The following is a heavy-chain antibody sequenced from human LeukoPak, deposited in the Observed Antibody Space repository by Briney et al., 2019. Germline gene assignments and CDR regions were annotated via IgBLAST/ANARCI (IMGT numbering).Heavy chain of an antibody. V-gene: IGHV1-69*06. Sequence: GPSVKVSCKASGGTFSSYAISWVRQAPGQGLEWMGGIIPIFGTANYAQKFQGRVTITADKSTSTAYMELSSLRSEDTAVYYCARVGDSSGYYPYWGQGTLVTVSS. J-gene: IGHJ4*02. CDR1: GGTFSSYA. CDR3: ARVGDSSGYYPY. D-gene: IGHD3-22*01. CDR2: IIPIFGTA.